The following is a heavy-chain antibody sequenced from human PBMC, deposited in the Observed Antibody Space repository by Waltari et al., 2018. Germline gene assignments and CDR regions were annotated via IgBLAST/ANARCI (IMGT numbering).Heavy chain of an antibody. J-gene: IGHJ3*01. Sequence: QLQLQESGPGLVKPSETLALTCSVSGGSITTNRHYWAWIRQPPGQGLEWIGTISYNGARYSSPSLRGGLTLSRDTTMNQLSLKLGSVTAADTAVYYCATYIGASVGTAAFDVWGQGTMVTVSS. D-gene: IGHD5-12*01. CDR1: GGSITTNRHY. CDR3: ATYIGASVGTAAFDV. V-gene: IGHV4-39*01. CDR2: ISYNGAR.